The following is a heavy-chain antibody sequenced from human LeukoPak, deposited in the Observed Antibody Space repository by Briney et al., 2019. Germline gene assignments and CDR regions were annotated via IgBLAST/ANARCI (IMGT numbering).Heavy chain of an antibody. CDR2: IIPILGIA. CDR1: GGTFSSYT. D-gene: IGHD2-2*02. CDR3: ASRYCSSTSCYTLSAFDI. Sequence: SVKVSCKASGGTFSSYTISWVRQAPGQGLGWMGRIIPILGIANYAQKFQGRVTITADKSTSTAYMELSSLRSEDTAVYYCASRYCSSTSCYTLSAFDIWGQGTMVTVSS. V-gene: IGHV1-69*02. J-gene: IGHJ3*02.